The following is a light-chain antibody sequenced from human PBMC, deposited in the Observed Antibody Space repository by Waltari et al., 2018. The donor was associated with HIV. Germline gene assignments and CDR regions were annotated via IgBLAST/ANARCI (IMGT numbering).Light chain of an antibody. V-gene: IGKV1-39*01. Sequence: DTQMTQSPSSLSASVGYTVTISCRTSQNITNFLNWFQQKSGKAPKLLIYTASTLQSGVPSRFSGSGSGTDFTLTISCLQPEDFATYFCQQSATTPLTFGGGTKVEI. CDR3: QQSATTPLT. CDR1: QNITNF. CDR2: TAS. J-gene: IGKJ4*01.